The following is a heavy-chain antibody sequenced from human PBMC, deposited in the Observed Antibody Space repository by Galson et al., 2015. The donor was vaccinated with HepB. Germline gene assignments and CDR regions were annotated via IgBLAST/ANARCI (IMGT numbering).Heavy chain of an antibody. CDR2: ISSSSSYI. CDR1: GFTFSSYS. D-gene: IGHD2-2*01. J-gene: IGHJ3*02. Sequence: SLRLSCAASGFTFSSYSVNWVRQAPGKGLEWVSSISSSSSYIYYADSVKGRFTISRDNAKNSLYLQMNSLRADDTAVYYCARDDKFYQCSSTSCSYDAFDIWGQGTMVTVSS. V-gene: IGHV3-21*01. CDR3: ARDDKFYQCSSTSCSYDAFDI.